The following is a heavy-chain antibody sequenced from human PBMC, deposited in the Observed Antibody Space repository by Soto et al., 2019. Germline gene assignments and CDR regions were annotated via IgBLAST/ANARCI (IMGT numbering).Heavy chain of an antibody. CDR1: GYTFTSYD. CDR3: ARGGYCSSTSCERYYYYGMDV. J-gene: IGHJ6*02. CDR2: MNPNSGNT. V-gene: IGHV1-8*01. D-gene: IGHD2-2*01. Sequence: ASVKVSCKASGYTFTSYDINWVLQATGQGLEWMGWMNPNSGNTGYAQKFQGRVTMTRNTSISTAYMELSSLRSEDTAVYYCARGGYCSSTSCERYYYYGMDVWGQGTTVTVSS.